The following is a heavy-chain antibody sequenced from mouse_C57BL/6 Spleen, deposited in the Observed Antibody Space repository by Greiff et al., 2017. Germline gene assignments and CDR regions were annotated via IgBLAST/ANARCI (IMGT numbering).Heavy chain of an antibody. D-gene: IGHD2-1*01. CDR3: ARMRNNYWYFDV. CDR1: GYAFSSYW. V-gene: IGHV1-80*01. Sequence: VQLQESGAELVKPGASVKISCKASGYAFSSYWMNWVKQRPGKGLEWIGQIYPGDGDTNYNGKFKGKATLTADKSSSTAYMQLSSLTSEDSAVYFCARMRNNYWYFDVWGTGTTVTVSS. CDR2: IYPGDGDT. J-gene: IGHJ1*03.